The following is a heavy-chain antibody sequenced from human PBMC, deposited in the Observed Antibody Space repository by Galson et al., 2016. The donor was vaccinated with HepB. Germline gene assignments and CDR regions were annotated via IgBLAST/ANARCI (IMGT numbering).Heavy chain of an antibody. CDR2: IYSDGTT. Sequence: SLRLSCAVSGFTVSGSYMSWVRQAPGKGLERVSVIYSDGTTKYADSVKGRFIISRDNSKNTLYLQMNSLRAEDTAVHYCASCMGWYGMCAFEIWGQGTMVTVSS. CDR1: GFTVSGSY. J-gene: IGHJ3*02. V-gene: IGHV3-66*01. CDR3: ASCMGWYGMCAFEI. D-gene: IGHD6-13*01.